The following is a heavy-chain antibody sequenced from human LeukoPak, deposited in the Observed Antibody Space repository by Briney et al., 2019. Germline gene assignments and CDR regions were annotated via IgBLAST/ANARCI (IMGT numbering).Heavy chain of an antibody. CDR2: ILYTGST. Sequence: SETLSLICTVSGASITSHYWSWIRQPPGKGLEWIGNILYTGSTNYNPSLRGRVTMSVDPSKNHFSLALTSVTAAGTAVYYCALSAGDWFDPWGQGTLVTVSS. CDR1: GASITSHY. J-gene: IGHJ5*02. V-gene: IGHV4-59*11. CDR3: ALSAGDWFDP. D-gene: IGHD1-26*01.